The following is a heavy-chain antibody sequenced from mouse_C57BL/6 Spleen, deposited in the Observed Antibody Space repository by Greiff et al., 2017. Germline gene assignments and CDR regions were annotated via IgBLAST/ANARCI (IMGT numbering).Heavy chain of an antibody. Sequence: VKVVESGPELVKPGASVKISCKASGYAFSSSWMNWVKQRPGKGLEWIGRIYPGDGDTNYNGKFKGKATLTADKSSSTAYMQLSSLTSEDSAVYFCALYGSSYGWYFDVWGTGTTVTVSS. CDR3: ALYGSSYGWYFDV. V-gene: IGHV1-82*01. CDR2: IYPGDGDT. D-gene: IGHD1-1*01. CDR1: GYAFSSSW. J-gene: IGHJ1*03.